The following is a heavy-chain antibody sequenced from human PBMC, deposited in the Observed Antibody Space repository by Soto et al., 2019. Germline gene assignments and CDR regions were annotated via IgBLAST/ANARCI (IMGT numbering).Heavy chain of an antibody. D-gene: IGHD1-26*01. CDR1: GFSLSTSGVG. V-gene: IGHV2-5*01. Sequence: QITLKEPGPTLVKPTQTLTLTCAFSGFSLSTSGVGVGWIRQPPGKALEWLALIYWNDAKRYSPSLKSRLSLTTETSNNQVVLTMTNMDPVDTATSYCLHSRCQWEQDDSKQTPLDYGGQVTLVTVSS. CDR3: LHSRCQWEQDDSKQTPLDY. J-gene: IGHJ4*02. CDR2: IYWNDAK.